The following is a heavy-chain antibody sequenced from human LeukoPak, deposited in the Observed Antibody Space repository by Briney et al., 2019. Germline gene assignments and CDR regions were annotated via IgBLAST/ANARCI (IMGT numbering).Heavy chain of an antibody. CDR3: ARDRTGSGWYKDY. CDR2: ISNFGSTI. D-gene: IGHD6-19*01. V-gene: IGHV3-48*03. Sequence: GESLRLSCAASGFTFSSYEMNWVRQAPGKGLEWVSYISNFGSTIYYADSVKGRFTISRDNAKNSLYLQMNSLRAEDTAVYYCARDRTGSGWYKDYWGLGTLVTVSS. J-gene: IGHJ4*02. CDR1: GFTFSSYE.